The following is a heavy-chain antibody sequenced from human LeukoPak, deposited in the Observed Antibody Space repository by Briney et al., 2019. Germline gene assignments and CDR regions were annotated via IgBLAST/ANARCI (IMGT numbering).Heavy chain of an antibody. V-gene: IGHV1-24*01. Sequence: ASVKVSCKVSGYTLTELSMHWVRQAPGKGLEWMGGFDPEDGETIYAQKFQGRVTMTEDTSTDTAYMELSSLTSEDTAVYYCARYQNYYGSGSYFDYGMDVWGQGTTVTVSS. D-gene: IGHD3-10*01. CDR2: FDPEDGET. CDR1: GYTLTELS. J-gene: IGHJ6*02. CDR3: ARYQNYYGSGSYFDYGMDV.